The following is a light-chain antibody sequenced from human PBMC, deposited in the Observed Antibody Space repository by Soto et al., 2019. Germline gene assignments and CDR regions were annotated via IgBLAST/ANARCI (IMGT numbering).Light chain of an antibody. CDR3: NSYTNSSAVV. CDR2: EVT. CDR1: RDDIGAYDY. V-gene: IGLV2-14*01. Sequence: QSVLAQPACVSGCPGQSITISCAGTRDDIGAYDYVSWYQQHPGNAPKLLVYEVTNWPSGVSDRFSGSKSGNTASLTISGLQADDEADYYCNSYTNSSAVVFGGGTKVTVL. J-gene: IGLJ2*01.